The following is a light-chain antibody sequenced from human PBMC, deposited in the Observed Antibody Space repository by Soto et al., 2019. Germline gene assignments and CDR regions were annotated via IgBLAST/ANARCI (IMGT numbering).Light chain of an antibody. CDR1: QSIRRS. Sequence: DIQMTQSPSSLSASVGDRVTITCRASQSIRRSLNWSQQKPGKTPKHLSYAASSLQNGVPSRFSGRGAGTDFTLTINSLQSEAFAVCYSQQYNNLPRTFGQGTKVDI. CDR2: AAS. J-gene: IGKJ1*01. CDR3: QQYNNLPRT. V-gene: IGKV1-39*01.